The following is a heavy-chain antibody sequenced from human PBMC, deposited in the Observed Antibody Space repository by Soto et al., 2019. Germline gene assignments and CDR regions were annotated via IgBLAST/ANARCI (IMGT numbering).Heavy chain of an antibody. CDR3: AREDSIIIPAVSDF. CDR1: GFAFNNYG. V-gene: IGHV3-21*06. J-gene: IGHJ4*02. Sequence: GGSLRLSCTVSGFAFNNYGINWVRQAPGKGLEWVSSISKSDYTYYSDSVKGRFTISRDNAKNSVSLQMNTLRVEDTAVYYCAREDSIIIPAVSDFWGQGTLVAVSS. D-gene: IGHD2-2*01. CDR2: ISKSDYT.